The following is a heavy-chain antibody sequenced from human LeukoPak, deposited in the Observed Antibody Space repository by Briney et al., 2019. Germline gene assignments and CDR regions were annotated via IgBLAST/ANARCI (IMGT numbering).Heavy chain of an antibody. J-gene: IGHJ4*02. CDR3: VRAHYDYVWGSYHYFDY. CDR1: GGSISSYY. D-gene: IGHD3-16*01. V-gene: IGHV4-59*01. Sequence: SETLSLTCTVSGGSISSYYWSWIRQPPGKGLEWIGYIYYSGSTNYNPSLKSRVTISVDTSKNQFSLKLSSVTAADTAVYYCVRAHYDYVWGSYHYFDYWGQGTLVTVSS. CDR2: IYYSGST.